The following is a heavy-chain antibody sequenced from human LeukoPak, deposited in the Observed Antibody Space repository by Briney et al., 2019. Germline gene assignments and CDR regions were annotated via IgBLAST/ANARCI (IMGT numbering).Heavy chain of an antibody. J-gene: IGHJ6*02. V-gene: IGHV3-21*01. CDR1: GFTFSSYS. D-gene: IGHD4-11*01. CDR3: ARDLQGYYAMDV. Sequence: PGGSLRLSCAASGFTFSSYSMNWVRQAPGKGLEWVSFISSSISYIYYADSVKGRFTISRDNSKNSLYLQMNSLTVEDTAVYYCARDLQGYYAMDVWGQGTTVTVSS. CDR2: ISSSISYI.